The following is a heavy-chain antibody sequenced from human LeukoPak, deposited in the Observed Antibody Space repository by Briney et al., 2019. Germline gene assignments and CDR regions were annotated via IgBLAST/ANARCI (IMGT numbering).Heavy chain of an antibody. J-gene: IGHJ4*02. CDR3: ASLAGYSSSWYPNYFDY. V-gene: IGHV5-51*01. D-gene: IGHD6-13*01. CDR1: GYSFTSYW. CDR2: IYPGDSDT. Sequence: GESLKISCKGSGYSFTSYWIGWVRPMPGKGLEWMGIIYPGDSDTRYSPSFQGQVTLSAAKSISTAYLQWSSLKASDTAMYYCASLAGYSSSWYPNYFDYWGQGTLVTVSS.